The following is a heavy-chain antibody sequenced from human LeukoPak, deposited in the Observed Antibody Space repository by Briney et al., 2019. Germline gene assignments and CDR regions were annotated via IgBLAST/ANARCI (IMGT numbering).Heavy chain of an antibody. CDR2: IYHSGST. D-gene: IGHD3-16*02. CDR1: GGSISSSNW. CDR3: ARSHDYVWGSYPDY. V-gene: IGHV4-4*02. Sequence: NPSETLSLTCAVSGGSISSSNWWSWVRQPPGKGLEWIGEIYHSGSTKYNPSLKSRVTMSVDQSKNQFSLKLNSVTAADTAVYYCARSHDYVWGSYPDYWGQGTLVTVSS. J-gene: IGHJ4*02.